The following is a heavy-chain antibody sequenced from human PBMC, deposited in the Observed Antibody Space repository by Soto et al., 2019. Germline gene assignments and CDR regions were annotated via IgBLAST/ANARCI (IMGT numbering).Heavy chain of an antibody. D-gene: IGHD1-26*01. CDR2: ISAYNGNT. V-gene: IGHV1-18*01. J-gene: IGHJ4*02. Sequence: QVQLVQSGAEVKKPGASVKVSCKASGYTFTSYGISWVRQAPGQGLEWMGWISAYNGNTNYAQKLQGRDTMTTDTSTRDAYMELRSLRSDDTAVDDCARDLIVGATPPYYFDYWGQGTLVTVSS. CDR1: GYTFTSYG. CDR3: ARDLIVGATPPYYFDY.